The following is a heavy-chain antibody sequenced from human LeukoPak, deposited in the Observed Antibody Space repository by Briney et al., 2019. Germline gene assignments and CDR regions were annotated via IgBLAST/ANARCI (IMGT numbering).Heavy chain of an antibody. CDR2: MNPNSGNT. CDR3: ARVTYYYDNAPLGI. V-gene: IGHV1-8*02. Sequence: GASVKVSCKASGYTFTSYGISWVRQATGQGLEWMGWMNPNSGNTGYAQKFQGRVTMTRNTSISTAYMELSSLRSEDTAVYYCARVTYYYDNAPLGIWGQGTMVTVSS. CDR1: GYTFTSYG. D-gene: IGHD3-22*01. J-gene: IGHJ3*02.